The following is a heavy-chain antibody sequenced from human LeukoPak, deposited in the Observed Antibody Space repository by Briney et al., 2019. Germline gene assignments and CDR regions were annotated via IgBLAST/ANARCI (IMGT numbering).Heavy chain of an antibody. D-gene: IGHD4-17*01. CDR2: IIPIFGTA. V-gene: IGHV1-69*05. J-gene: IGHJ6*03. CDR3: ASEVTGNYGDYVSYYYYYMDV. Sequence: SVKVSCKASGGTFSSYAISWVRQAPGHGLEWMGRIIPIFGTANYAQKFQGRVTITTDESTSTAYMELSSLRSEDTAVYYCASEVTGNYGDYVSYYYYYMDVWGKGTTVTVSS. CDR1: GGTFSSYA.